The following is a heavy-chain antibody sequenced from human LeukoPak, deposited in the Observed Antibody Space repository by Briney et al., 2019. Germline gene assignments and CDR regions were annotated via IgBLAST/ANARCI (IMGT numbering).Heavy chain of an antibody. J-gene: IGHJ6*04. CDR3: ARGDSSWTDYYYGMDV. Sequence: SETLSLTCTVSGGSISSYYWSWIRQPAGKGLEWIGRIYTSGSTNYNPSLKSRVTMSVDTSKNQFSLKLSSVTAADTAVYYCARGDSSWTDYYYGMDVWGKGTTVTVSS. D-gene: IGHD6-13*01. V-gene: IGHV4-4*07. CDR2: IYTSGST. CDR1: GGSISSYY.